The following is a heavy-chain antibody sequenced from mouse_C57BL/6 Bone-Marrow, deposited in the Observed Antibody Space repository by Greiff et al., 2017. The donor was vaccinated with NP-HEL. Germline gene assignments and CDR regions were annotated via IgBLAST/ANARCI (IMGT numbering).Heavy chain of an antibody. CDR1: GFTFSDYG. V-gene: IGHV5-17*01. CDR2: ISSGSSTI. Sequence: EVMLVESGGGLVKPGGSLKLSCAASGFTFSDYGMHWVRQAPEKGLEWVAYISSGSSTIYYADTVKGRFTISRDNAKNTLFLQRTSLRSEDTAMYYCARGLVNWYFDVGGTGTTVTVSS. J-gene: IGHJ1*03. CDR3: ARGLVNWYFDV. D-gene: IGHD2-1*01.